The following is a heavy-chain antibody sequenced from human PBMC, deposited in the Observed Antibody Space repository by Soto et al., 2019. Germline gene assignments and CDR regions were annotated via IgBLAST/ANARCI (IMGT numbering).Heavy chain of an antibody. J-gene: IGHJ4*02. V-gene: IGHV1-2*02. CDR1: GYTFAAFF. CDR3: TRDPDYGDYWGYFFDY. CDR2: INPTSGAT. Sequence: QVQLVQSGAEVKKPGASVKVSCKTSGYTFAAFFIHWIRQAPGQGLEWMGWINPTSGATVSAQKFQDRVTMTSDTSISTADMELRGLKSDDTAVYYCTRDPDYGDYWGYFFDYWGQGTPVSVSS. D-gene: IGHD4-17*01.